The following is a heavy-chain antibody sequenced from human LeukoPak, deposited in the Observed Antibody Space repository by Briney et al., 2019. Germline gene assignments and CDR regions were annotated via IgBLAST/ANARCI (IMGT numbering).Heavy chain of an antibody. CDR2: IYSGGNT. CDR3: ASLPYSAPFSFDY. V-gene: IGHV3-53*01. J-gene: IGHJ4*02. CDR1: GFTVSSNY. Sequence: GGSLRLSCAASGFTVSSNYMSWVRQAPGKWLEWVSVIYSGGNTYYADSVKGRFTISRDNSKNTLYLQMNSLRAEDTAVYYCASLPYSAPFSFDYWGQGTLVTVSS. D-gene: IGHD2-15*01.